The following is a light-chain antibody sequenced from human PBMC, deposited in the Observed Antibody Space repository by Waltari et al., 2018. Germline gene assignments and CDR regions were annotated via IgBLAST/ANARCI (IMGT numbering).Light chain of an antibody. Sequence: DIKMPHSPSTFSASLEDRVPTTCRASQNINSWLAWYQQKPGKAPKFLIYKASSLESGVPSRFSGSGSGTEFTLTISSLQPDDFGTYYCQQYNTYPLTFGQGTKVEIK. CDR3: QQYNTYPLT. CDR2: KAS. J-gene: IGKJ1*01. CDR1: QNINSW. V-gene: IGKV1-5*03.